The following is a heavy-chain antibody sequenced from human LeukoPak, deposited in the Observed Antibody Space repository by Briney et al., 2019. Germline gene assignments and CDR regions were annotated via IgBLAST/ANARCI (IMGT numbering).Heavy chain of an antibody. Sequence: GGSLRLSCAVSGFTFSDHYMDWVRQAPGKGLEWVGRSRNRAKSYTTDYAASVKGRFTISRDDSKSTLYLQMNSLETEDTAVYYCSRDATGDHWGQGTLVSVAS. V-gene: IGHV3-72*01. CDR2: SRNRAKSYTT. CDR1: GFTFSDHY. CDR3: SRDATGDH. J-gene: IGHJ4*02.